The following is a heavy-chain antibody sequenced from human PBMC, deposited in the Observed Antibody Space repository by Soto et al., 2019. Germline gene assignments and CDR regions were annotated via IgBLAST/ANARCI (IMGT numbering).Heavy chain of an antibody. CDR3: AKDRWARDIIDV. CDR1: GFTFDDYG. J-gene: IGHJ6*02. V-gene: IGHV3-9*01. CDR2: ITWNSATI. Sequence: PGGSLRLSCAASGFTFDDYGMHWVRQGPGKGLEWVSGITWNSATIGYAASVKGRFTISRDNAKNSLYLQMSSLTTEDTAVYYCAKDRWARDIIDVWGQGTTVIVSS.